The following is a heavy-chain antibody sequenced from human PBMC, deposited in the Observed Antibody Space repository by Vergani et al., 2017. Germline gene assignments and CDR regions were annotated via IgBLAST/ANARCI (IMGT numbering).Heavy chain of an antibody. D-gene: IGHD6-13*01. Sequence: QVQLQESGPGLVKPSETLSLTCTVSGGSISSYYWSWIRQPPGKGLEWIGYIYYSGSTNYNPSLKSRVTISVDTSKNQFSLKLSSVTAADTAVYYCARSGTRDSSWYYYYDGMDVWGQ. CDR3: ARSGTRDSSWYYYYDGMDV. CDR2: IYYSGST. V-gene: IGHV4-59*01. J-gene: IGHJ6*02. CDR1: GGSISSYY.